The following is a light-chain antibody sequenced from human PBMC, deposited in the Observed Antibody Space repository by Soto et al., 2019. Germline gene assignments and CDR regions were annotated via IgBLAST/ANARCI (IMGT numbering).Light chain of an antibody. CDR2: AAS. J-gene: IGKJ5*01. CDR3: QQSYRTPPIT. V-gene: IGKV1-39*01. Sequence: DIQMTQSPSSLSASVGDRVTITCRASQSISSYLNWYQQKPGKAPKLLIYAASSLQSGVPSRFSGSGSGTDFTRTISSLQPEDFATYYCQQSYRTPPITFGQGTRLEIK. CDR1: QSISSY.